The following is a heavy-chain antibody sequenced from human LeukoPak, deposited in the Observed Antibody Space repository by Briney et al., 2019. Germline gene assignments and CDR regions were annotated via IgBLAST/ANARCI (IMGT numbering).Heavy chain of an antibody. CDR2: INPNSGGT. Sequence: ASVKVPCKASGYTFTGYYMHWVRQAPGQGLEWMGWINPNSGGTNYAQKFQGRVTMTRDTSISTAYMELSRLRSDDTAVYYCARTHWELLDPLDYWGQGTLVTVSS. J-gene: IGHJ4*02. CDR3: ARTHWELLDPLDY. V-gene: IGHV1-2*02. CDR1: GYTFTGYY. D-gene: IGHD1-26*01.